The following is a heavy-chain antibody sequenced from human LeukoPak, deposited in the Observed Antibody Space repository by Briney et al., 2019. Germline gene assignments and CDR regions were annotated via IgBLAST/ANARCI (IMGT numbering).Heavy chain of an antibody. V-gene: IGHV6-1*01. CDR3: ARYHCSGTSCLNFDY. Sequence: SQTLSLTCATSGDSVSSNNTSWNWIRQSPSRGLEWLGRTYYRSKWYNDYAVSVKSRITINPDTSKNQFSLQLNSVTAADTAVYYCARYHCSGTSCLNFDYWGQGTLVTVSS. D-gene: IGHD2-2*01. CDR1: GDSVSSNNTS. CDR2: TYYRSKWYN. J-gene: IGHJ4*02.